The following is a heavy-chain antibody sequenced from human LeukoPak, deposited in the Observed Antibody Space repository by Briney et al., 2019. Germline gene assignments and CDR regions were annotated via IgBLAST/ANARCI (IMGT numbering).Heavy chain of an antibody. CDR2: ISDSGDNV. CDR3: AIYSYGYFDC. CDR1: GFTFSSYA. J-gene: IGHJ4*02. D-gene: IGHD5-18*01. V-gene: IGHV3-23*01. Sequence: GGSLRLSCAASGFTFSSYAMSWVRQAPGKGLEWVSSISDSGDNVYYAHSVEGRFTLSRDNSKNTLYLQMNNLRAEDTALYYCAIYSYGYFDCWGQGTLVTVSS.